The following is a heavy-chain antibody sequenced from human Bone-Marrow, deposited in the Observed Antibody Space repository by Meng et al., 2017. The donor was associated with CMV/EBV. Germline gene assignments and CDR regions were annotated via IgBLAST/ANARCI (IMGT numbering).Heavy chain of an antibody. CDR3: ARGKTYYDFWSGNPRDWFDP. V-gene: IGHV1-69*10. J-gene: IGHJ5*02. CDR1: FSSYA. CDR2: IIPILGIA. Sequence: FSSYAISWVRQDTGQGLEWMGGIIPILGIANYAQKFQGRVTITADKSTSTAYMELSSLRSEDTAVYYCARGKTYYDFWSGNPRDWFDPWGQGTLVTVSS. D-gene: IGHD3-3*01.